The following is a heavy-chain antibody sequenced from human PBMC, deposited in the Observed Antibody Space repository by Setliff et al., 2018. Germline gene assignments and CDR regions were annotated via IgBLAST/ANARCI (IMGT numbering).Heavy chain of an antibody. CDR3: ARDPPDSGWSFDY. V-gene: IGHV3-33*01. CDR1: GFTFATHA. Sequence: GESLKISCAASGFTFATHAMHWVRQAPGKGLEWVAMIWADPNTKYYAGSVKGRFSVSRDNFKNTVFLQMSALRAEDTALYYCARDPPDSGWSFDYWGQGVLVTVSS. CDR2: IWADPNTK. J-gene: IGHJ4*02. D-gene: IGHD6-19*01.